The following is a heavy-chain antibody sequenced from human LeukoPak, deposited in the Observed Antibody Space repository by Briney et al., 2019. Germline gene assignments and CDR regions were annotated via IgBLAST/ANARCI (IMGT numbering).Heavy chain of an antibody. V-gene: IGHV4-4*02. CDR1: GGSISSSNW. J-gene: IGHJ6*02. CDR3: AVHCSSTSCYSKPMDV. D-gene: IGHD2-2*01. Sequence: SETLSLTCAVSGGSISSSNWWCWVRQPPGKGLEWIGEIYHGGSTNYNPSLRSRVTISVDKSKNQFSLKLSSVTAADTAVYYCAVHCSSTSCYSKPMDVWGQGTTVTVSS. CDR2: IYHGGST.